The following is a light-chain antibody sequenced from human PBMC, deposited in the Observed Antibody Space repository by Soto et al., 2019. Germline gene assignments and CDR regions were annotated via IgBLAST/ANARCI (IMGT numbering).Light chain of an antibody. Sequence: DVVMTQSPLSLPVTLGQPASISCRSSQSLAYIDGNTYLNWFQQRPGQSPRRLIYNVSNRDSGVPDRFSGSGSGTDFTLRISRVEAEDVGVYYCMQGTRWPPYTFGQGTKLEIK. CDR1: QSLAYIDGNTY. J-gene: IGKJ2*01. CDR2: NVS. V-gene: IGKV2-30*01. CDR3: MQGTRWPPYT.